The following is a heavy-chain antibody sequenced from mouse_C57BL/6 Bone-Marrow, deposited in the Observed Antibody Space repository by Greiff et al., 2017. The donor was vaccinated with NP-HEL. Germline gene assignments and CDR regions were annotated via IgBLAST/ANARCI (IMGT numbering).Heavy chain of an antibody. Sequence: EVMLVESGGGLVQPKGSLKLSCAASGFSFNTYAMNWVRQAPGKGLEWVARIRSKSNNYATYYADSVKDRFTISRDDSESMLYLQMNNLKTEDTAMYYCVRPLYDGYYEGFAYWGQGTLVTVSA. J-gene: IGHJ3*01. CDR3: VRPLYDGYYEGFAY. D-gene: IGHD2-3*01. V-gene: IGHV10-1*01. CDR2: IRSKSNNYAT. CDR1: GFSFNTYA.